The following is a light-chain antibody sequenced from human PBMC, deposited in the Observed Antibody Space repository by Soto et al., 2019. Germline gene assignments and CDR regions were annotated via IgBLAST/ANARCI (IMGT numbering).Light chain of an antibody. CDR2: GAS. V-gene: IGKV3-11*01. Sequence: VLTQSPATLSLSPGERATLSCRASANVRTFVDWYQQKPGQAPRLLIYGASNRATDIPARFSGSGSGTDFTLTISNLEPEDFAVYYCKQHSHWPPWTFGQGTRVEIQ. CDR3: KQHSHWPPWT. J-gene: IGKJ1*01. CDR1: ANVRTF.